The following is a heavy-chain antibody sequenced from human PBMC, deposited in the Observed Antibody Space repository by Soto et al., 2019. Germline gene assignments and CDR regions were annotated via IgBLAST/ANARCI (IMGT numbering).Heavy chain of an antibody. CDR1: GYTFTSYA. D-gene: IGHD3-3*01. V-gene: IGHV1-3*01. Sequence: ASVKVSCKASGYTFTSYAMHWVRQAPGQRLEWMGWINAGNGNTKYSQKFQGRVTITRDTSASTAYMELSSLRSEDTAVYYCARDKSIFGVVIGLDYWGQGTLVTVS. J-gene: IGHJ4*02. CDR2: INAGNGNT. CDR3: ARDKSIFGVVIGLDY.